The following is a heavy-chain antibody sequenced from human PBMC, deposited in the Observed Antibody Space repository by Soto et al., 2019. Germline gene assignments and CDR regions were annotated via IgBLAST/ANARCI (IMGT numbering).Heavy chain of an antibody. CDR2: IYYSGST. CDR1: GGSINSGGYY. J-gene: IGHJ6*02. D-gene: IGHD3-3*01. Sequence: SETLSLTCTVSGGSINSGGYYWSWIRQHPGKGLEWIGYIYYSGSTYYNPSLKSRVTISVDTSKNQFSLKLTSVTAADTAVYYWARDAGLTIFGVPHNGHGMDVWGQGTTVTVSS. V-gene: IGHV4-31*03. CDR3: ARDAGLTIFGVPHNGHGMDV.